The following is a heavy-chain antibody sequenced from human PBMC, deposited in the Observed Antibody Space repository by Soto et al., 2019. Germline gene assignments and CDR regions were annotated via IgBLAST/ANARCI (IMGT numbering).Heavy chain of an antibody. CDR1: GVTFKTSE. V-gene: IGHV3-48*03. CDR2: IRASDNSI. J-gene: IGHJ4*02. D-gene: IGHD1-1*01. Sequence: GGSLRLSCAASGVTFKTSEVHWVRQAPGKGLEWLSSIRASDNSIYYADSVEGRFTISGDNAKNSVSLQMNSLTVEDTAISYCASSGWGASGTPYLDFWGQGTLVTVSS. CDR3: ASSGWGASGTPYLDF.